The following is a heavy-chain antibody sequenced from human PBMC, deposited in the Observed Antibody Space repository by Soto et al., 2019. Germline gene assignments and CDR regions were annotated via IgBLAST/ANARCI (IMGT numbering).Heavy chain of an antibody. V-gene: IGHV1-24*01. Sequence: ASVKVSCKVSGYTLTELSMHWVRQAPGKGLEWMGGFDPEDGETIYAQKFQGRVTMTEDTSTDTAYMELSSLRSEDTAVYYCATVGSVVSYYYDRSGYPPRFDYWGQGTLVTVSS. J-gene: IGHJ4*02. CDR3: ATVGSVVSYYYDRSGYPPRFDY. D-gene: IGHD3-22*01. CDR2: FDPEDGET. CDR1: GYTLTELS.